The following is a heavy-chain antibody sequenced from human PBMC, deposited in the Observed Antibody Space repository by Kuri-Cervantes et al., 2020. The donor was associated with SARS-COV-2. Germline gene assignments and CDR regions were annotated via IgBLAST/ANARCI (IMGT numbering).Heavy chain of an antibody. V-gene: IGHV4-34*01. J-gene: IGHJ3*02. D-gene: IGHD3-22*01. CDR2: INDSGST. CDR1: GGSFSGYY. Sequence: SETLSLTCAVSGGSFSGYYWNWIRQPPGKGLEWIGEINDSGSTNCNPSLKSRVTISVDTSKNQFSLKLSSVTAADTAVYYCARTSPSYYDSSGAFDIWGQGTMVTVSS. CDR3: ARTSPSYYDSSGAFDI.